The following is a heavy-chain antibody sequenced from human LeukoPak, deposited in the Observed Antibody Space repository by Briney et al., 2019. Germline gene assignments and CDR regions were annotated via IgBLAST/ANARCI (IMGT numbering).Heavy chain of an antibody. Sequence: GGSLRLSCAASGFTFSSYAMNWVRQAPGKGLEWVAAISGSGGSTYYADSVKGRFTISRDNSKNTLYLQMNSLRAEDTAVYYRAKGGRGFGELVYYYYGMDVWGKGTTVTVSS. CDR1: GFTFSSYA. CDR2: ISGSGGST. CDR3: AKGGRGFGELVYYYYGMDV. J-gene: IGHJ6*04. D-gene: IGHD3-10*01. V-gene: IGHV3-23*01.